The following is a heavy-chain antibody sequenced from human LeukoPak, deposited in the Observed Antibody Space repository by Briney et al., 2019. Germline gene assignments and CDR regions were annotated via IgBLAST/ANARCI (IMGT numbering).Heavy chain of an antibody. CDR1: GFPLSDHY. V-gene: IGHV3-72*01. CDR3: TRGGLYGGSSAFDY. CDR2: IKNKADSYTT. J-gene: IGHJ4*02. Sequence: LAGGSLRLSCAASGFPLSDHYMDWVRQAPGKGREWVGRIKNKADSYTTVYAASVNGRFTISRDDSKSSLYLQMNSLKTEDTAMYYCTRGGLYGGSSAFDYWGQGTLVTVSS. D-gene: IGHD4-23*01.